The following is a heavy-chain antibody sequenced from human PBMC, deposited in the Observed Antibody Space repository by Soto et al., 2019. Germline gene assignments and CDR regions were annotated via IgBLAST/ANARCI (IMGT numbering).Heavy chain of an antibody. CDR2: IIPIFGTA. CDR1: GGTFSSYA. V-gene: IGHV1-69*13. Sequence: GASVKVSCKASGGTFSSYAISWVRQAPGQGLEWMGGIIPIFGTANYAQKFQGRVTITADEPTSTAYMELSSLRSEDTAVYYCAGGGYYYDSSGYYPYYFDYWGQGTLVTVS. CDR3: AGGGYYYDSSGYYPYYFDY. J-gene: IGHJ4*02. D-gene: IGHD3-22*01.